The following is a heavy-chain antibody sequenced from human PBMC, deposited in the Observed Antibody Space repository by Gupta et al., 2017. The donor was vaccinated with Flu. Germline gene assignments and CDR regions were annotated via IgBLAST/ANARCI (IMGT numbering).Heavy chain of an antibody. CDR1: GFTFRSYS. J-gene: IGHJ4*02. V-gene: IGHV3-48*02. CDR3: ARTKLGKITGTTFDY. CDR2: ISSSSSTI. D-gene: IGHD1/OR15-1a*01. Sequence: EVQLVESGGGLVQPGGSLRLSCEASGFTFRSYSRNWVRQAPGKGLEWVSYISSSSSTIYYADSVKGRFTISRDNAKNSLYLQMNSLRDEDTAVYYCARTKLGKITGTTFDYWGQGTLVTVSS.